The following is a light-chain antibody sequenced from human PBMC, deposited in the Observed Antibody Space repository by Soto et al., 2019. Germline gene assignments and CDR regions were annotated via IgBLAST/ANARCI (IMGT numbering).Light chain of an antibody. CDR1: QGIRNE. J-gene: IGKJ2*01. CDR2: AAS. V-gene: IGKV1-6*01. CDR3: LQDHNYPRT. Sequence: AIQMTQSPSSLSASVGDRITITCRASQGIRNELGWYQQKPGKAPKFLIYAASSLHSGVPTRFSGSGSGTDFTLTISSLQTEDFATYYCLQDHNYPRTFGQGTKVEIK.